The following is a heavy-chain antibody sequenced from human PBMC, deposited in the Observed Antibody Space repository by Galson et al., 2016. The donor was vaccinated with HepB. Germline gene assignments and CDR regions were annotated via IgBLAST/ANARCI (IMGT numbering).Heavy chain of an antibody. J-gene: IGHJ3*01. V-gene: IGHV3-30*03. CDR2: ISSDGSKK. CDR3: ARGLDS. CDR1: GFTFSSCG. Sequence: SLRLSCAASGFTFSSCGIHWVRQAPGKGLEWVAVISSDGSKKSYADSVKGRFTISRDNAKNSLYLQMNSLRDEDTALYYCARGLDSWGQGTMVTVSS. D-gene: IGHD2-21*01.